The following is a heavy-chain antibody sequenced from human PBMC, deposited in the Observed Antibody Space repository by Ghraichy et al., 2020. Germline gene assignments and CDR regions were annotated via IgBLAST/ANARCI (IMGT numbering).Heavy chain of an antibody. D-gene: IGHD6-6*01. CDR1: GYTFTGYY. V-gene: IGHV1-2*04. CDR3: ARGYSSSPGGDV. CDR2: INPNSGGS. Sequence: ASVKVSCKASGYTFTGYYMHWVRQAPGQGLEWMGWINPNSGGSNYAQKFQGWVTMTRDTSISTAYMELSRLRSDDTAVYYCARGYSSSPGGDVWGQGTTVTVAS. J-gene: IGHJ6*02.